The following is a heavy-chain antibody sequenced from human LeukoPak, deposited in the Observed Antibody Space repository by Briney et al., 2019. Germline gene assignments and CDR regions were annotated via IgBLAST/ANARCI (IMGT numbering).Heavy chain of an antibody. CDR1: GFTFSSYS. D-gene: IGHD1-26*01. V-gene: IGHV3-74*01. J-gene: IGHJ2*01. CDR3: ARVGQGEWFFDL. CDR2: IKTDGSTI. Sequence: SGGSLRLSCAASGFTFSSYSMNWVRQAPGKGLVWVSRIKTDGSTITYADSVKGRFTISRDNAMNTLYLQMDSLGAEDTAVYYCARVGQGEWFFDLWGRGTLVTVSS.